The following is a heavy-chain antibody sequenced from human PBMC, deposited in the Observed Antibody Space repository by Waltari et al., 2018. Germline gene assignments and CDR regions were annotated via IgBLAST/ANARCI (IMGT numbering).Heavy chain of an antibody. J-gene: IGHJ4*02. D-gene: IGHD3-3*01. V-gene: IGHV4-39*01. CDR1: GGSVSSTGDF. Sequence: GGSVSSTGDFWGWAWIRQPPGKGLEWIGTIDFRGFTYYNSSLKSQLSLSVDTSRNQIFLRLTSVSAADTAVYFCARRDGSGGFFDYWGQGTLVTVSS. CDR3: ARRDGSGGFFDY. CDR2: IDFRGFT.